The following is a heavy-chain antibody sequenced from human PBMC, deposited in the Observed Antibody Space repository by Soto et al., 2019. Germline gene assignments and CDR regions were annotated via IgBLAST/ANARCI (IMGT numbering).Heavy chain of an antibody. CDR1: GGTFSSYA. CDR3: AVNIVATTGWGYYYGMDV. Sequence: QVQLVQSGAEVKKPGSSVKVSCKASGGTFSSYAISWVRQAPGQGLEWMGGIIPIFGTANYAQKFQGRVTITADESTSTAYMELSSLRSEDTAVYYCAVNIVATTGWGYYYGMDVWGQGTTVTVSS. D-gene: IGHD5-12*01. V-gene: IGHV1-69*01. CDR2: IIPIFGTA. J-gene: IGHJ6*02.